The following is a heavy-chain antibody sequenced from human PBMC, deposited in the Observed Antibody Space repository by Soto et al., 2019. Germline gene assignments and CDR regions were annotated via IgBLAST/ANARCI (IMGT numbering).Heavy chain of an antibody. CDR2: IYWDDDK. D-gene: IGHD5-18*01. Sequence: QITLKESGPTLVKPTQTLTLTCIFSGFSLSTSGEGVGWIRQPPGKALEWLALIYWDDDKRYSPSLKTRLTNTQNTTKNQVVLTLTNMAHLDTATYYCKNRRVYNSGSPYFTGIQGAFDIWGQGTMVTVSS. CDR3: KNRRVYNSGSPYFTGIQGAFDI. CDR1: GFSLSTSGEG. J-gene: IGHJ3*02. V-gene: IGHV2-5*02.